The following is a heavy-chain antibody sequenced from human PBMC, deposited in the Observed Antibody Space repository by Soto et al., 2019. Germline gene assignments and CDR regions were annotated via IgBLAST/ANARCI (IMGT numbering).Heavy chain of an antibody. CDR3: ARSNWYSEY. CDR2: IYYTGIT. Sequence: QVQLQESGPGLVKPSETLSLTCTVSGGSINNHYWSWIRQPPGKGLEWIGYIYYTGITNYNPSLKSRVTISVDTSKNQFSLNLTSLTAADKAIYYCARSNWYSEYWGQGTLVTVSS. CDR1: GGSINNHY. V-gene: IGHV4-59*11. D-gene: IGHD7-27*01. J-gene: IGHJ4*02.